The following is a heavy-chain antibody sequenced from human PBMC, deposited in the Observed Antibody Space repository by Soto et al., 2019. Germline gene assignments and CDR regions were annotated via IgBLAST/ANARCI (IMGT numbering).Heavy chain of an antibody. J-gene: IGHJ4*02. CDR1: GYTFTSYG. CDR2: ISAYTGNT. V-gene: IGHV1-18*01. Sequence: QVQLVQSGAEVKKPGASVKVSCKASGYTFTSYGISWVRQAPGQGLEWMGWISAYTGNTNYAQKLQGRVTMTTDTSTRTGDMELRSLRSDDTAVYYFATDRGSYAPDYWGQGTLVTVSS. CDR3: ATDRGSYAPDY. D-gene: IGHD1-26*01.